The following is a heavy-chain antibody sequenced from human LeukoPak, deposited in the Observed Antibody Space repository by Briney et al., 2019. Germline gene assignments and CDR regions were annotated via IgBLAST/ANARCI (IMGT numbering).Heavy chain of an antibody. CDR1: GGTFSSYA. CDR2: IIPIFGTA. Sequence: SVKVSCKASGGTFSSYAISWVRQAPGQGLEWMGGIIPIFGTANYAQKFQGRVTITADESTSTAYMELSSLRSEDTAVYYCARTHDSSGYSYHFDYWGQGTLVTVSS. D-gene: IGHD3-22*01. V-gene: IGHV1-69*13. CDR3: ARTHDSSGYSYHFDY. J-gene: IGHJ4*02.